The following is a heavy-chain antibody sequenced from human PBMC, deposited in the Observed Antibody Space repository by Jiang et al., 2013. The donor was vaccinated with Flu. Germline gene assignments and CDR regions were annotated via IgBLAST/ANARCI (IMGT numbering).Heavy chain of an antibody. J-gene: IGHJ6*02. D-gene: IGHD2-15*01. CDR3: ARDRGSGPPYYYYGMDV. CDR1: GGTFSSYA. Sequence: SGAEVKKPGSSVKVSCKASGGTFSSYAISWVRQAPGQGLEWMGRIIPILGIANYAQKFQGRVTITADKSTSTAYMELSSLRSEDTAVYYCARDRGSGPPYYYYGMDVWGQGTTVTVSS. V-gene: IGHV1-69*04. CDR2: IIPILGIA.